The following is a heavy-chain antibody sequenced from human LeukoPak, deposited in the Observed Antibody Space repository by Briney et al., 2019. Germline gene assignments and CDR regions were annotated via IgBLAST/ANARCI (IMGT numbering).Heavy chain of an antibody. V-gene: IGHV3-7*01. D-gene: IGHD5-24*01. Sequence: PGGSLTLSCAASGFTFSSHWVSWVRQAPGKGREWVANIKQDGSEKYYVDSVKGRFTISRDNAKNSLYLRMNSLRAEDTAVYYCAKRWLQLQLDYFDYWGQGTLVTVSS. CDR2: IKQDGSEK. CDR1: GFTFSSHW. J-gene: IGHJ4*02. CDR3: AKRWLQLQLDYFDY.